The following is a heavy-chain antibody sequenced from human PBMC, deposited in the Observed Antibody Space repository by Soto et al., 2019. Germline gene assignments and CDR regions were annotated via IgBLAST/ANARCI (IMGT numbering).Heavy chain of an antibody. V-gene: IGHV5-10-1*01. D-gene: IGHD3-3*01. CDR1: GYSFTSYW. CDR3: ARYDFWSGYVTAAFDI. CDR2: IDPSDSYT. Sequence: GESLKISCKGSGYSFTSYWNSWVRQMPGKGLEWMGRIDPSDSYTNYSPSFQGHVTISADKSISTAYLQWSSLKASDTAMYYCARYDFWSGYVTAAFDIPGPGPMVTVSS. J-gene: IGHJ3*02.